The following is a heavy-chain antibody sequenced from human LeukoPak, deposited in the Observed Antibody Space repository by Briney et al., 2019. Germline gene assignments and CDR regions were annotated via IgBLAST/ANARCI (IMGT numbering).Heavy chain of an antibody. D-gene: IGHD6-13*01. CDR1: XXXXSSXX. CDR3: AKGGSSSWYPNFDY. J-gene: IGHJ4*02. V-gene: IGHV3-30*02. Sequence: GGSXXLSXXXXXXXXSSXXMHWVRXAPGKGLEWVAFIRYDGSNKYYADSVKGRFTISRDNSKNTLYLQMDSLRAEDTAVYYCAKGGSSSWYPNFDYWGQGTLVTVSS. CDR2: IRYDGSNK.